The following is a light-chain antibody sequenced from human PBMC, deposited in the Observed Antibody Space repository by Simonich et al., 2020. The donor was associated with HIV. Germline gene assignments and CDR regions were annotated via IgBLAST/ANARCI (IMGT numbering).Light chain of an antibody. CDR1: QSVLYSSNNKNY. CDR2: WAS. CDR3: QHYYTTPLT. Sequence: DIVMTQSPDSLAVSLGERATINCKSSQSVLYSSNNKNYLAWYQQKPGQPPKLLIYWASTRESGVPDRFSGSGSVTDFTLTISSLQAEDVALYYCQHYYTTPLTFGGGTKVEIK. J-gene: IGKJ4*01. V-gene: IGKV4-1*01.